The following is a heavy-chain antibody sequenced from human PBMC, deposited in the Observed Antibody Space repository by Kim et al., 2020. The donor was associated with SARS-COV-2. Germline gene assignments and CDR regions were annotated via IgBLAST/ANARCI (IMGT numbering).Heavy chain of an antibody. CDR2: SSYI. V-gene: IGHV3-21*01. J-gene: IGHJ4*02. D-gene: IGHD2-15*01. CDR3: ASHRMFDY. Sequence: SSYIYYADSVKGRFTISRDNAKNSLYLQMNSLRAEDTAVYYCASHRMFDYWGQGTLVTVSS.